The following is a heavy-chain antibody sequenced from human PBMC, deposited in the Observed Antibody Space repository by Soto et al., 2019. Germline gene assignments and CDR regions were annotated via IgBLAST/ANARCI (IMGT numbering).Heavy chain of an antibody. Sequence: ASVKVSCKASGYTFTSYGISWVRQAPGQGLERMRWISAYNGNTNYAQKLQGRVTMTTDTSTSTAYMELRSLRSDDTAVYYCARDSLRFLEWLYKQSDYYYYYGMDVWGQGTTVTVSS. V-gene: IGHV1-18*01. J-gene: IGHJ6*02. CDR2: ISAYNGNT. D-gene: IGHD3-3*01. CDR1: GYTFTSYG. CDR3: ARDSLRFLEWLYKQSDYYYYYGMDV.